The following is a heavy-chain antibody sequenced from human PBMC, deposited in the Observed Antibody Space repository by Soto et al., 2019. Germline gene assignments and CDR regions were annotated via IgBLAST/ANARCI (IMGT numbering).Heavy chain of an antibody. CDR2: IYYSGST. J-gene: IGHJ4*02. CDR3: ARESFYDSGGFHGFDY. Sequence: SETLSLTCTVSGGSISSYYWSWIRQPPGKGLERIGYIYYSGSTNYNPSLKSQVTISVDTSKNQFSLKLSSVTAADTAVYYCARESFYDSGGFHGFDYWGQGTLVTVSS. CDR1: GGSISSYY. V-gene: IGHV4-59*01. D-gene: IGHD3-22*01.